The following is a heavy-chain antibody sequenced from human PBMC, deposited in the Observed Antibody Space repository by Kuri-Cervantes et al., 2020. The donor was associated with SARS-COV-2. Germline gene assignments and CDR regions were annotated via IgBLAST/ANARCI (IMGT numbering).Heavy chain of an antibody. CDR1: GYSFTTYW. Sequence: KVSCKGSGYSFTTYWIGWVRQMPEKGLEWMGIIYPGDSDTRYSPSFQGQVTISADKSISTAFLQWSSLKASDTAIYYCARRAYGEQVDYYYMDVWGKGTTVTVSS. D-gene: IGHD4-17*01. CDR2: IYPGDSDT. CDR3: ARRAYGEQVDYYYMDV. J-gene: IGHJ6*03. V-gene: IGHV5-51*01.